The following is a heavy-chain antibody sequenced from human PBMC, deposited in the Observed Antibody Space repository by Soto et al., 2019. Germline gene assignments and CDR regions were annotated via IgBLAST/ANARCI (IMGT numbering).Heavy chain of an antibody. CDR1: GFTFSSYG. J-gene: IGHJ6*02. CDR2: ISYDGSNK. Sequence: GGSLRLSCAASGFTFSSYGMHWVRQAPGKGLEWVAVISYDGSNKYYADSVKGRFTISRDNSKNTLYLQMNSLRAEDTAVYYCAKDRSDGSRDYYYYGMDVWGQGTTVTVSS. D-gene: IGHD6-13*01. CDR3: AKDRSDGSRDYYYYGMDV. V-gene: IGHV3-30*18.